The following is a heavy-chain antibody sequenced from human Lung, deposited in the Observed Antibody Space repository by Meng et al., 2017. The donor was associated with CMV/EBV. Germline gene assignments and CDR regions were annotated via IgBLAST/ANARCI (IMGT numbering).Heavy chain of an antibody. Sequence: QVQTQESGPRLMKPSEPLSVTCIVSSDSITNYFWSWVRQPAGKGLEWIGRLYPDGSTDYNPSLSSRLTLSLDTSKIRFSLKLRSVTAADTAIYYCARTPVRFCNTHMCYAFDYWGQGALVTVSS. D-gene: IGHD2-2*01. CDR1: SDSITNYF. V-gene: IGHV4-4*07. CDR3: ARTPVRFCNTHMCYAFDY. J-gene: IGHJ4*02. CDR2: LYPDGST.